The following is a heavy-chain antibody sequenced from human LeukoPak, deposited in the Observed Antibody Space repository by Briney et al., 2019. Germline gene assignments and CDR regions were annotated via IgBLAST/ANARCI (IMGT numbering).Heavy chain of an antibody. V-gene: IGHV4-30-2*01. Sequence: SQTLSLTCTVSGGSISSGGYYWSWIRQPPGKGLEWIGYIYDSGSTYYNPSLKSRVTISIDRSKNQFSLKLSSVTAADTAVYYCARYGGSGTYFFDYWGQGTLVTVSS. D-gene: IGHD3-10*01. CDR2: IYDSGST. CDR3: ARYGGSGTYFFDY. J-gene: IGHJ4*02. CDR1: GGSISSGGYY.